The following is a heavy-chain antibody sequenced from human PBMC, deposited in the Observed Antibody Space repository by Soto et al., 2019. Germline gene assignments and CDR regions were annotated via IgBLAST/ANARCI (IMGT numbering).Heavy chain of an antibody. CDR2: ISSSGSTI. V-gene: IGHV3-11*01. Sequence: GGSLRLSCAASGFTFSDYYMSWIRQAPGKGLEWVSYISSSGSTIYYADSVKGRFTISRDNAKNSLYLQMNSLRAEDTAVYYCARDRLDFSYYFDYWGQGTLVTVSS. CDR1: GFTFSDYY. CDR3: ARDRLDFSYYFDY. D-gene: IGHD3-3*01. J-gene: IGHJ4*02.